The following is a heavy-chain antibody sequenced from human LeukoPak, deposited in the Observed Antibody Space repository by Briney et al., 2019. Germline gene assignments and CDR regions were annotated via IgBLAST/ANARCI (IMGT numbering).Heavy chain of an antibody. Sequence: SETLSLTCTVSGGSISSYYWSWIRQPPGKGLEWIGYIYYSGSTNYNPSLKSRVTISVDTSKNQFSLKLSYVTAADTAVYICARESSWGNFDYWGQGTLVTVSS. V-gene: IGHV4-59*01. J-gene: IGHJ4*02. CDR3: ARESSWGNFDY. CDR1: GGSISSYY. CDR2: IYYSGST. D-gene: IGHD7-27*01.